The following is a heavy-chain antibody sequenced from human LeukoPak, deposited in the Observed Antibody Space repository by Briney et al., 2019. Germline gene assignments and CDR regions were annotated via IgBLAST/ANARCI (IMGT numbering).Heavy chain of an antibody. CDR2: ISSSGSTI. J-gene: IGHJ6*04. V-gene: IGHV3-48*04. CDR3: AELGITMIGGV. Sequence: GGSLRLSCAASGFTFSTYSMNWVRQAPGKGLEWVSYISSSGSTIYYADSVKGRFTISRDNAKNSLCLQMNSLRAEDTAVYYCAELGITMIGGVWGKGTTVTISS. D-gene: IGHD3-10*02. CDR1: GFTFSTYS.